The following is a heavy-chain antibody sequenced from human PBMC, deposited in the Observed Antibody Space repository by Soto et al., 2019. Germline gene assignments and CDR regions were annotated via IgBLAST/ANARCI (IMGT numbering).Heavy chain of an antibody. CDR1: GGSISSDEYC. CDR2: IYNRGST. V-gene: IGHV4-30-4*01. Sequence: QVQLQESGPGLVEPSQTVSLTCTVSGGSISSDEYCWSWIRQTPGKGLEWIGHIYNRGSTYSNPSLKSRVTISVDKSKNQFSLKLSSVTTADTAVYYCARGPSGDKVDYWGQGTLVTVSS. CDR3: ARGPSGDKVDY. J-gene: IGHJ4*02. D-gene: IGHD1-26*01.